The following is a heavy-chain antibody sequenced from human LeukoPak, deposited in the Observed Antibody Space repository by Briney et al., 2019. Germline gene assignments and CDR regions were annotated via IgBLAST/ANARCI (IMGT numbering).Heavy chain of an antibody. CDR2: LDSDGNT. Sequence: PGGSLRLSCAASGFTVITNDMTWVRQGPGKGLEWVSVLDSDGNTKYADSVQGRFTISRDNSKNTLYLEMNSLSPDDTAVYYCARGVEPLAANTLAYWGQGTLVTVSS. CDR1: GFTVITND. D-gene: IGHD1-14*01. J-gene: IGHJ4*02. V-gene: IGHV3-53*01. CDR3: ARGVEPLAANTLAY.